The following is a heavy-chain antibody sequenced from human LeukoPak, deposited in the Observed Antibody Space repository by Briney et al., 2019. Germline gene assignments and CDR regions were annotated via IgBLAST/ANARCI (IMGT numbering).Heavy chain of an antibody. Sequence: PGGSLRLSCAASGFTFSSYAMHWVRQAPGKGLEWVAVISYDGSNKYYADSVKGRFTISRDNSKNTLYLQMNSLRAEDTAVYYCAKEGEDYYDSSGYKDYWGQGTLVTVSS. D-gene: IGHD3-22*01. CDR2: ISYDGSNK. J-gene: IGHJ4*02. CDR1: GFTFSSYA. V-gene: IGHV3-30-3*01. CDR3: AKEGEDYYDSSGYKDY.